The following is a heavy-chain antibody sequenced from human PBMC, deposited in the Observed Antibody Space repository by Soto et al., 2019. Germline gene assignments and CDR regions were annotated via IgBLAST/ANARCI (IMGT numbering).Heavy chain of an antibody. CDR2: IYYSGST. J-gene: IGHJ4*02. Sequence: PSETLSLTCTVSGGSISSSSYYWGWIRQPPGKGLEWIGSIYYSGSTYYNPSLKSRVTISVDTSKNQFSLKLSSVTAADTAVYYCARRSYNWNFVDYWGQGTLVTVSS. CDR3: ARRSYNWNFVDY. D-gene: IGHD1-7*01. V-gene: IGHV4-39*01. CDR1: GGSISSSSYY.